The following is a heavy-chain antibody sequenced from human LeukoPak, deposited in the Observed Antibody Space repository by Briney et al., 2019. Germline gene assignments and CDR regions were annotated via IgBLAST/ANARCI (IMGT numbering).Heavy chain of an antibody. CDR3: ATGRGDYWFDP. D-gene: IGHD2-21*02. J-gene: IGHJ5*02. Sequence: SETLSLTCAVYVGSFSGYYWSWIRQPPGKGLEWIGEINHSGSTNYNPSLKSRVTISVDTSKNQFSLKLSSVTAADTAVYYCATGRGDYWFDPWGQGTLVTVSS. V-gene: IGHV4-34*01. CDR1: VGSFSGYY. CDR2: INHSGST.